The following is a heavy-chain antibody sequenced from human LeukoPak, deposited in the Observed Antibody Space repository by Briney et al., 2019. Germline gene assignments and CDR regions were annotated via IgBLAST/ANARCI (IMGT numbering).Heavy chain of an antibody. CDR2: SSDNGGAT. J-gene: IGHJ6*02. CDR3: ARVGLGYGDYYYFYGMDV. Sequence: PGGSLRLSCAASGFTFSDFGMNWVRQAPGKGLEWVSGSSDNGGATYHADFVKGRFTISRDNAKNSLYLQMNNLRDEDTAVYYCARVGLGYGDYYYFYGMDVWGQGTTVTVSS. D-gene: IGHD4-17*01. CDR1: GFTFSDFG. V-gene: IGHV3-23*01.